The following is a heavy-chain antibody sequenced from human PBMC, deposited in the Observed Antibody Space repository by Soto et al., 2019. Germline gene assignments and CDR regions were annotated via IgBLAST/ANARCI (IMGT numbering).Heavy chain of an antibody. Sequence: QVQLQQSGPGLVKPSQTLSLTCAISGDSVSSNSAAWSWIRQSPSRGLEWLGRTYYRSKWYNDYALSVKTRITINADTSKNQFSLQLNFVTPEDTAVYYCARLGRCSGDFPPGGMDVWSQGTTVTVSS. CDR2: TYYRSKWYN. J-gene: IGHJ6*02. D-gene: IGHD4-17*01. V-gene: IGHV6-1*01. CDR3: ARLGRCSGDFPPGGMDV. CDR1: GDSVSSNSAA.